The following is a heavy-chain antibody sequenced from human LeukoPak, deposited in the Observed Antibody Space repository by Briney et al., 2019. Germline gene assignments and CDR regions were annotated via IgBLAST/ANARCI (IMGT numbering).Heavy chain of an antibody. Sequence: GGSLRLSCAASGFTFSSYAMSWVRQAPGKGLEWVSAISGSGGSTYYADSVKGRFTISRDNSKNTLYLQMNSLRAEDTAVYYCANYIAPAGAVYPEYFQHWGQGTLVTVSS. CDR3: ANYIAPAGAVYPEYFQH. CDR2: ISGSGGST. J-gene: IGHJ1*01. CDR1: GFTFSSYA. V-gene: IGHV3-23*01. D-gene: IGHD6-13*01.